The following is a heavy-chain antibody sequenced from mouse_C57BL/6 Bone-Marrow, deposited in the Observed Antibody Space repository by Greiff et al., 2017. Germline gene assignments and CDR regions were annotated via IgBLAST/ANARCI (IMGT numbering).Heavy chain of an antibody. D-gene: IGHD1-1*01. CDR3: ARDARGPVVDWDFDV. CDR2: SRNKANDYPT. V-gene: IGHV7-1*01. CDR1: GFTFSDFY. J-gene: IGHJ1*03. Sequence: EVQLLESGGGLVQSGRSLRLSCATSGFTFSDFYMEWVRQAPGQGLEWIAASRNKANDYPTEYSASVKGRFIVSRDSSPSILYLQMNDLRAESMAIEYCARDARGPVVDWDFDVWGTGTTVTVSS.